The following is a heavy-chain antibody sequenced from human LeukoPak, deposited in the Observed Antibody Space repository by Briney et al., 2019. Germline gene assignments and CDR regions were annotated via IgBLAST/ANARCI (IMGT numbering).Heavy chain of an antibody. CDR1: GGSISSSSYY. Sequence: SETLSLTCTVSGGSISSSSYYWGSIRQPPGKGLEWIGSIYYSGSTYYNPSLKSRVTISVDTSKNHFSLKLTSVTAADTAVYYCARLESWVVAATFDYWGQGTLVTVSS. CDR2: IYYSGST. V-gene: IGHV4-39*02. J-gene: IGHJ4*02. D-gene: IGHD2-15*01. CDR3: ARLESWVVAATFDY.